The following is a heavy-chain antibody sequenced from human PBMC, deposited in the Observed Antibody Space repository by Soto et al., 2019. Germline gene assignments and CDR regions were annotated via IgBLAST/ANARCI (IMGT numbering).Heavy chain of an antibody. CDR1: GFTFSDYA. J-gene: IGHJ5*02. Sequence: EVQLVESGGGLVQPGGSLRLSCATSGFTFSDYAMNWVRQAPGKGLEWVSYISSSSSTIYYADSVKGRFTISRDNAKISLYLQMNSRRDEDTAVYYCVVGSLSSWGQGTLVTFSS. V-gene: IGHV3-48*02. CDR2: ISSSSSTI. CDR3: VVGSLSS. D-gene: IGHD3-10*01.